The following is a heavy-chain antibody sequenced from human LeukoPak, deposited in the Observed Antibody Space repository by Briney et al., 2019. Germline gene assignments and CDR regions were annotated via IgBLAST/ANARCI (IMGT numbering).Heavy chain of an antibody. J-gene: IGHJ4*02. D-gene: IGHD5-12*01. CDR1: GFTFSSYG. CDR3: ARGGGYSGYDFRG. V-gene: IGHV3-23*01. Sequence: GGSLRLSCAASGFTFSSYGMSWVRQAPGKGLEWVSAISGSGGSTYYADSVKGRFTISRDNSKNTLYLQMNSLRAEDTAVYYCARGGGYSGYDFRGWGQGTLVTVSS. CDR2: ISGSGGST.